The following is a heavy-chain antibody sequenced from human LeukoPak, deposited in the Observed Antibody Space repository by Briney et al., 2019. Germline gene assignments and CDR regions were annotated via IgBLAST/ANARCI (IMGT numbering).Heavy chain of an antibody. CDR2: INHSGST. J-gene: IGHJ5*02. V-gene: IGHV4-34*01. CDR1: GGSFSGYY. Sequence: SETLPLTCAVYGGSFSGYYWSWIRQPPGRGLEWIGEINHSGSTNYNPSLKSRVTISVDTSKNQFSLKLSSVTAADTAVYYCARAYGSGPNWFDPWGQGTLVTVSS. CDR3: ARAYGSGPNWFDP. D-gene: IGHD3-10*01.